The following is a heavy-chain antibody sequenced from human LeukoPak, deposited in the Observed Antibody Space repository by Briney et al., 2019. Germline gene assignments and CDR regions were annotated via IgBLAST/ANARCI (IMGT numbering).Heavy chain of an antibody. CDR3: ARGGTTKLSGSYPRHTKTYYFDY. CDR1: GYTFTSYD. Sequence: ASVKVSCKASGYTFTSYDINWVRQATGQGLEWMGWMNPNSGNTGYAQKFQGRVTMTRNTSISTAYMELSSLRSEDTAVYYCARGGTTKLSGSYPRHTKTYYFDYWGQGTLVTVSS. J-gene: IGHJ4*02. CDR2: MNPNSGNT. V-gene: IGHV1-8*01. D-gene: IGHD1-26*01.